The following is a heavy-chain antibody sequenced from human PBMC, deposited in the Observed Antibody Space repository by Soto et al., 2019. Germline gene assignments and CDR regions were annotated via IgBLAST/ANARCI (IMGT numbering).Heavy chain of an antibody. CDR1: GGSTSSSSYQ. V-gene: IGHV4-39*01. CDR3: ARLSGSYNDRYFDY. D-gene: IGHD1-26*01. J-gene: IGHJ4*02. Sequence: SETLSLTCTVSGGSTSSSSYQWVWIRQNPGKGLEWIGNVYYNGNTYYNPSLKSRLTISVDTSNNQFSLKVKSVTAADTAVYFCARLSGSYNDRYFDYWGQGTLVTVSS. CDR2: VYYNGNT.